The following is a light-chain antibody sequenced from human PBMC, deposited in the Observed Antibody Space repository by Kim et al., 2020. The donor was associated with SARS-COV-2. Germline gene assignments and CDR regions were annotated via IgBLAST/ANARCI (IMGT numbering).Light chain of an antibody. CDR2: GAS. CDR3: QQYGSSPQT. V-gene: IGKV3-20*01. J-gene: IGKJ2*01. CDR1: QSVSSSY. Sequence: EIVLTQSPGTLSLSPGERATLSCRASQSVSSSYLAWYQQKPGQAPRLLSYGASSRATGNPDRFSGSGSGTDFTLTISRLEPEDFAVYYCQQYGSSPQTFGQGTKLGIK.